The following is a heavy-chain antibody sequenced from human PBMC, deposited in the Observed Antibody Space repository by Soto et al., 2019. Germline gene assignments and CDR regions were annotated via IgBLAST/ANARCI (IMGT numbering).Heavy chain of an antibody. J-gene: IGHJ4*02. D-gene: IGHD2-2*01. V-gene: IGHV1-2*02. CDR2: IGPESGAT. Sequence: ASVKVSCKTSGYTFTGHYIHWVRQAPQQGPEWMGEIGPESGATRYAEKFRGRVTMTMDTSITTVYMELRNLSPDDTAVYYCGRGRSGQVVIFYWGQGTPVTVSS. CDR1: GYTFTGHY. CDR3: GRGRSGQVVIFY.